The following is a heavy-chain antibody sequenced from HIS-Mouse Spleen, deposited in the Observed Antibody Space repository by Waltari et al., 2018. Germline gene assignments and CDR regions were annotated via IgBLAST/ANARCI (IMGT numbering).Heavy chain of an antibody. CDR1: GSTFTSYD. Sequence: QVQLVQSGAEVKKPGASVKVSCKAAGSTFTSYDINCVRQATGQGLEWMGWMNPNSGNTGYAQKFQGRVTMTRNTSISTAYMELSSLRSEDTAVYYCARGHDYSNYFDYWGQGTLVTVSS. CDR2: MNPNSGNT. CDR3: ARGHDYSNYFDY. D-gene: IGHD4-4*01. J-gene: IGHJ4*02. V-gene: IGHV1-8*01.